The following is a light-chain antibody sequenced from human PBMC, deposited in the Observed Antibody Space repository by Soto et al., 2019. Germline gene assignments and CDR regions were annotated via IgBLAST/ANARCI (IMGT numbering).Light chain of an antibody. J-gene: IGKJ2*01. CDR1: QSLLHSDGKTY. Sequence: DIVMTQTPLSLSVTPGQPASISCKSSQSLLHSDGKTYLYWYLQKPGQPPQLLIYEVSNRFSGVPDRFSGSGSGTDFTLTINSLQPEDFVIYYCQQYNNWPPMSTFGQGTKLEMK. V-gene: IGKV2D-29*01. CDR2: EVS. CDR3: QQYNNWPPMST.